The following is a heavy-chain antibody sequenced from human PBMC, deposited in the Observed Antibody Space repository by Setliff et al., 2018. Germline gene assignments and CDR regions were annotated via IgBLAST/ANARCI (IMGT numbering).Heavy chain of an antibody. CDR2: INPNSGDT. Sequence: GASVKVSCKASGATFSSYGITWVRQAPGQGLEWMGCINPNSGDTTFAQKFQGRVTMTRDTSINTAYMELSSLTSDDTAFYYCVRSGKFGMRFWFDQWGQGTLVTVSS. CDR3: VRSGKFGMRFWFDQ. J-gene: IGHJ5*02. D-gene: IGHD1-26*01. CDR1: GATFSSYG. V-gene: IGHV1-2*02.